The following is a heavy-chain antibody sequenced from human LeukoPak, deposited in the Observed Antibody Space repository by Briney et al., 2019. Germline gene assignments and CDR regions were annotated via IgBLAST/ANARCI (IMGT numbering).Heavy chain of an antibody. CDR3: ARWTWFGDDY. J-gene: IGHJ4*02. CDR2: IYYSGST. CDR1: GGSISSSSYY. Sequence: SETLSLTCTVSGGSISSSSYYWGWIRQPPGKGLEWIGSIYYSGSTYYNPSLKSRVTISVDTTKNQFSLKLSSGTAADTAVYYCARWTWFGDDYWGQGTLVTVSS. D-gene: IGHD3-10*01. V-gene: IGHV4-39*01.